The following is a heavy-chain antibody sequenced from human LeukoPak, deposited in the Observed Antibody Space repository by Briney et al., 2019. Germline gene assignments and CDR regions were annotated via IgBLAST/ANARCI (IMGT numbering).Heavy chain of an antibody. D-gene: IGHD5-12*01. CDR1: GDSIGSSSDW. CDR2: IKSGGSP. CDR3: ARLRWITEY. V-gene: IGHV4-39*01. Sequence: SETLSLTCTVSGDSIGSSSDWWGWIRQPPGKGLEWVGHIKSGGSPNYNPPLKSRVTISVDTSKNLFSLTVSSVTAAETAFYYGARLRWITEYWGQGILVSVAP. J-gene: IGHJ4*02.